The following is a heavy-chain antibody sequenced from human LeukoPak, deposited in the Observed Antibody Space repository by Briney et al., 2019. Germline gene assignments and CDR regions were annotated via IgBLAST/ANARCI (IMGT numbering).Heavy chain of an antibody. V-gene: IGHV3-7*01. CDR3: ATHYYDSKNY. CDR1: GFTFSTYY. CDR2: INEDGSET. J-gene: IGHJ4*02. D-gene: IGHD3-22*01. Sequence: PGGSLRLSCAASGFTFSTYYMTWVRQAPGKGLEWVANINEDGSETYYVDSVKGRFTISRDNAKNSLYLQMNSLRAEDTAVYYCATHYYDSKNYWGQGTLVTVSS.